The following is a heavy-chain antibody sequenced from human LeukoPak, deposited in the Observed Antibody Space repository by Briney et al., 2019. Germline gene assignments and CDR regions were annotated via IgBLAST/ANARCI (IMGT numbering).Heavy chain of an antibody. V-gene: IGHV3-7*01. J-gene: IGHJ4*02. CDR2: IKQDGSEK. D-gene: IGHD5-24*01. CDR1: GFTFSSYW. CDR3: ARDRGRRKEMATSPSDY. Sequence: GGSLRLSCAASGFTFSSYWMSWVRQAPGKGLEWVANIKQDGSEKYYVDSVKGRFTISRDNAKNSLYLQMNSLRAEDTAVYYCARDRGRRKEMATSPSDYWGQGTLVTVSS.